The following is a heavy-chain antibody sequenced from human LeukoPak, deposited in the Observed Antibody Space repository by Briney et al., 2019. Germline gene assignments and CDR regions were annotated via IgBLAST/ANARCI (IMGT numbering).Heavy chain of an antibody. J-gene: IGHJ5*02. D-gene: IGHD2-2*01. Sequence: QTGGSLRLSCAASGFTFSSYWMSWVRQAPGKGLEWVANIKQDGSEKYYVDSVKGRFTISRDNAKNSLYLQMNSLRAEDTAVYYCAKDPHLLSHIVVVPAAIAYVGFDPWGQGTLVTVSS. CDR3: AKDPHLLSHIVVVPAAIAYVGFDP. V-gene: IGHV3-7*01. CDR1: GFTFSSYW. CDR2: IKQDGSEK.